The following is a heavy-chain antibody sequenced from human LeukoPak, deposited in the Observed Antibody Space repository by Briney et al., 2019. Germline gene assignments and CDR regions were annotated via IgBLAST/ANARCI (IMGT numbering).Heavy chain of an antibody. CDR2: ISGSGGST. CDR3: AKGYYDSSGYFWYYFDY. Sequence: PGGSLRLSCAASGFTFSSYAMSWVRQAPGKGLEWVSAISGSGGSTYYADSVKGRFTISRDNSKNTLYLQMNSLRAEDTAVYYCAKGYYDSSGYFWYYFDYWGQGTLVTVSS. D-gene: IGHD3-22*01. CDR1: GFTFSSYA. J-gene: IGHJ4*02. V-gene: IGHV3-23*01.